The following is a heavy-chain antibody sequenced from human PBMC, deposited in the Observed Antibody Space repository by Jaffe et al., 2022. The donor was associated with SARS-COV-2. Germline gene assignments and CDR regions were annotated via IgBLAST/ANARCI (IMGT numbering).Heavy chain of an antibody. D-gene: IGHD3-10*01. CDR3: AKGGYYGWRSYYNEPFHY. V-gene: IGHV3-23*01. CDR2: ITGGGAST. Sequence: EVQLLESGGGLVQSGGSLRLSCAASGFTFSNYALSWVRQAPGKGLEWISGITGGGASTQYADSVKGRFTISRDNSKNTLYLQMNSLRAEDTATYYCAKGGYYGWRSYYNEPFHYWGQGTLLTVSS. J-gene: IGHJ4*02. CDR1: GFTFSNYA.